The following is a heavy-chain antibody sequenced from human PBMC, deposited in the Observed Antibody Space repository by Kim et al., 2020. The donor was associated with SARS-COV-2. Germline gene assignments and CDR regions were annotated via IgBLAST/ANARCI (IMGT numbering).Heavy chain of an antibody. J-gene: IGHJ5*02. CDR2: IDPSDSYT. D-gene: IGHD2-2*01. CDR3: ARGKDIVVVPAAWVNWFDP. V-gene: IGHV5-10-1*01. Sequence: GESLKISCKGSGYSFTSYWISWVRQMPGKGLEWMGRIDPSDSYTNYSPSFQGHVTISADKSISTAYLQWSSLKASDTAMYYCARGKDIVVVPAAWVNWFDPWGQGTLVTVSS. CDR1: GYSFTSYW.